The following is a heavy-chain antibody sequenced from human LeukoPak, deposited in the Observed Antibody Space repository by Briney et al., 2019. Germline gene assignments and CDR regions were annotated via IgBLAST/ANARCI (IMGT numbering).Heavy chain of an antibody. CDR3: AREGYNSGYYYYMDV. D-gene: IGHD1-20*01. CDR1: GFTFTNYW. Sequence: PGGSLRLSCAASGFTFTNYWMSWVRQAPGKGLEWVANINQDGSEKYYADSVKGRFTISRDNAKNSLSVQMKSLRAEDTAVYFCAREGYNSGYYYYMDVWGKGTTVTVSS. J-gene: IGHJ6*03. CDR2: INQDGSEK. V-gene: IGHV3-7*01.